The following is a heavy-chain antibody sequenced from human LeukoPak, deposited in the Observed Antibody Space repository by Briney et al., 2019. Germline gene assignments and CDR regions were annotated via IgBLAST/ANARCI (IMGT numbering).Heavy chain of an antibody. CDR1: GGSFSGYY. CDR2: INHSGST. D-gene: IGHD3-10*01. J-gene: IGHJ4*02. V-gene: IGHV4-34*01. CDR3: ARTYGSGSPTFD. Sequence: SETLSLTCAVYGGSFSGYYWSWIRQPPGKGLEWIGEINHSGSTNYNPSLKSRVTISVDTSKNQFSLKLSSVTAADTAVYYCARTYGSGSPTFDWGQGTLVTVSS.